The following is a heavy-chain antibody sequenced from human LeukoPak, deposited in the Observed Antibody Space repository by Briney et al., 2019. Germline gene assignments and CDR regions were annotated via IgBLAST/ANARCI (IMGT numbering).Heavy chain of an antibody. V-gene: IGHV4-39*01. Sequence: SETLSLTCNVSGGSIRSSIYYWGWIRQPPGKGLEWIGSIYYSVSTYYNPSLKSRVTISVDTSKNQFSLKLSSVTAADTAVYYCARLSHYYGENSYFYCWGQGTLVTVSS. CDR2: IYYSVST. CDR1: GGSIRSSIYY. CDR3: ARLSHYYGENSYFYC. J-gene: IGHJ4*02. D-gene: IGHD4-17*01.